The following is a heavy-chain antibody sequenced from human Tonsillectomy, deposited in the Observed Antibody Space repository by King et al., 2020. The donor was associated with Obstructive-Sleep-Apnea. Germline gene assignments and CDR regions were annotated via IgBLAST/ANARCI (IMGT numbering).Heavy chain of an antibody. CDR1: GFTFDDYA. J-gene: IGHJ4*02. Sequence: VQLVESGVGLVQPGRSLRLSFAASGFTFDDYAMHWVRQAPGKGLEWVSGISWNSGSIGYADSVKGRFTISRDNAKNSLYLQMNSLRAEDTALYYCAKDSSSWYYFDYWGQGTLVTVSS. V-gene: IGHV3-9*01. CDR3: AKDSSSWYYFDY. CDR2: ISWNSGSI. D-gene: IGHD6-13*01.